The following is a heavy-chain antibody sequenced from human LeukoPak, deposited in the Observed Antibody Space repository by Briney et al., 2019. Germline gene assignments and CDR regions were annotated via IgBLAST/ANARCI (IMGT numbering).Heavy chain of an antibody. CDR2: IYPGDSNT. J-gene: IGHJ5*02. V-gene: IGHV5-51*01. CDR3: ARLGSSRAWFDP. Sequence: GESLKISCKGSGNTFTNYWIAWVRQMPGKGLEWMGIIYPGDSNTRYSPSFQGQVTISADRSISTAYLQWSSLKASDTAMYYCARLGSSRAWFDPWGQGTLVTVSS. CDR1: GNTFTNYW. D-gene: IGHD6-13*01.